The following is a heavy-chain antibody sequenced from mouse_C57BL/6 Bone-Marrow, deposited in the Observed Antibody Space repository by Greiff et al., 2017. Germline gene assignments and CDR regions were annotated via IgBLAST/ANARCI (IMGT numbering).Heavy chain of an antibody. Sequence: VQLQQSGAELAKPGASVKLSCKASGYTFTSYWMHWVKQRPGQGLEWIGYINPSSGYTKYNQKFKDKATLTADKSSSTAYMQLRSLTYEDSAVYYCARDITTVARHYYAMDYWGQGTSVTVSS. CDR1: GYTFTSYW. V-gene: IGHV1-7*01. J-gene: IGHJ4*01. CDR2: INPSSGYT. CDR3: ARDITTVARHYYAMDY. D-gene: IGHD1-1*01.